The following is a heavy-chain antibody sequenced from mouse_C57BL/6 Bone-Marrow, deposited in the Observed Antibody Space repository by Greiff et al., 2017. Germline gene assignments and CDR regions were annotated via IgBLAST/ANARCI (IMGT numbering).Heavy chain of an antibody. D-gene: IGHD2-2*01. CDR1: GYAFSSYW. Sequence: LVESGAELVKPGASVKISCKASGYAFSSYWMNWVKQRPGKGLEWIGQIYPGDGDTNYNGKFKGKATLTVDKSSSTAYMRLSSLTSEDSAVYYCAMGGYVTGGYYFDYWGQGTTLTVSS. CDR3: AMGGYVTGGYYFDY. V-gene: IGHV1-80*01. CDR2: IYPGDGDT. J-gene: IGHJ2*01.